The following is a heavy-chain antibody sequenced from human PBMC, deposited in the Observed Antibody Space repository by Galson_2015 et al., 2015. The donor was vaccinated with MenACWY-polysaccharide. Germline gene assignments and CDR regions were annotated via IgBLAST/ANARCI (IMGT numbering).Heavy chain of an antibody. CDR3: ARVERYSGSFYILY. Sequence: ETLSLTCAVSDYSIRSGYFWGWIRQPPGKGLEWIASIFHSGTTYYNPSLKSRVTISVDTSKNQFSLKLSSVTAADTAVYYCARVERYSGSFYILYWGQGTLVTVSS. V-gene: IGHV4-38-2*01. J-gene: IGHJ4*02. D-gene: IGHD1-26*01. CDR2: IFHSGTT. CDR1: DYSIRSGYF.